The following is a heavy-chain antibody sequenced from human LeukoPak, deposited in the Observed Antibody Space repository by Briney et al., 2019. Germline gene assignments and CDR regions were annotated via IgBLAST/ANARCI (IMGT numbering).Heavy chain of an antibody. V-gene: IGHV3-73*01. CDR3: TRLSGGNSDSYYYGLDV. CDR2: IKTKAESYAT. J-gene: IGHJ6*02. D-gene: IGHD4-23*01. Sequence: PGGSLKLSCAASGFTFSGSAIHWVRQASRKGLEWVARIKTKAESYATAYVASVKGGFTISRDDSKNTAYLQMDSLKTEDTAMYYCTRLSGGNSDSYYYGLDVWGQGTTVTVSS. CDR1: GFTFSGSA.